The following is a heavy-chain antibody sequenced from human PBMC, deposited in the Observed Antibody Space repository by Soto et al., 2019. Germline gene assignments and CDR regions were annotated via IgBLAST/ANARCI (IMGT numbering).Heavy chain of an antibody. CDR3: APDYDFWSGLFWFDP. Sequence: PGGSLRLSCAASGFTFSSYAMSWVRQAPGKGLEWVSAISGSGGSTYYADSVKGRFTISRDNSKNTLYLQMNSLRAEDTAVYYCAPDYDFWSGLFWFDPWGQGTLVTVSS. CDR2: ISGSGGST. CDR1: GFTFSSYA. D-gene: IGHD3-3*01. V-gene: IGHV3-23*01. J-gene: IGHJ5*02.